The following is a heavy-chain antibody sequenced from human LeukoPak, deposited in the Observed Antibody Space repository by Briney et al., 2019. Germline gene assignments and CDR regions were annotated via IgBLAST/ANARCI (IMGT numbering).Heavy chain of an antibody. CDR2: ISWNGGSI. J-gene: IGHJ5*02. Sequence: GRSLRLSCAASGFTFDDYAMHWVRQAPGKGLEWVSGISWNGGSIGYADSVKGRFTISRDNAKNSLYLQMNSLRAEDTALYYCAKDHGPHIWFGERGPFDPWGQGTLVTVSS. D-gene: IGHD3-10*01. CDR1: GFTFDDYA. CDR3: AKDHGPHIWFGERGPFDP. V-gene: IGHV3-9*01.